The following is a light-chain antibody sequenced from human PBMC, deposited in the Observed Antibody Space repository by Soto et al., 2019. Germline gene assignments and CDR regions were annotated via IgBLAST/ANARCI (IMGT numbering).Light chain of an antibody. CDR2: EVS. CDR1: SSDVGSYNL. CDR3: CSYAGSRNV. V-gene: IGLV2-23*02. Sequence: QSVLTQPASVSGSPGQSITISCTGTSSDVGSYNLVSWYQQHPGKAPKLMIYEVSKRHSGVSNRFSGSKSGNTASLTISGLQAEDEADYYCCSYAGSRNVFGTGTKLTVL. J-gene: IGLJ1*01.